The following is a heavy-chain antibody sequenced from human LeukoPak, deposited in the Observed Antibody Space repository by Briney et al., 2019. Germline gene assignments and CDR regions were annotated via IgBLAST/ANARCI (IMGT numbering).Heavy chain of an antibody. CDR1: GYTFTSYG. Sequence: GASVKVSCKASGYTFTSYGISWVRQAPGQGLEWMGWISAYNGNTNYAQKLQGRVTMTTDTSTSTAYMELRSLRSDDTAVYYCARDRKPYYYDNSGYYPDYWGQGTLVTVSS. CDR2: ISAYNGNT. V-gene: IGHV1-18*01. J-gene: IGHJ4*02. CDR3: ARDRKPYYYDNSGYYPDY. D-gene: IGHD3-22*01.